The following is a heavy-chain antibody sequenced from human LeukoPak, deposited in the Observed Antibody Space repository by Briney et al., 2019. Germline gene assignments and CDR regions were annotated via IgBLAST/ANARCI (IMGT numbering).Heavy chain of an antibody. CDR1: GGSISSGSYY. J-gene: IGHJ6*03. CDR3: ARSSKYCSSTSCYGGYYYYYYMDV. D-gene: IGHD2-2*01. Sequence: SETLSLTCTVSGGSISSGSYYWSWIRQPAGKGLEWIGRIYTSGSTNYNPSLKSRVTISVDTSKNQFSLKLSSVTAADTAVYYCARSSKYCSSTSCYGGYYYYYYMDVWGKGTTVTISS. CDR2: IYTSGST. V-gene: IGHV4-61*02.